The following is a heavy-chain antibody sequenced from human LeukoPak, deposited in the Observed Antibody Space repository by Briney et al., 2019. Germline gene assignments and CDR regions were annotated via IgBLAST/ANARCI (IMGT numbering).Heavy chain of an antibody. CDR3: ARVASDSGRITMIVVEDKVGDAFDI. CDR2: ISSSSSTM. CDR1: GFTFSSYS. D-gene: IGHD3-22*01. Sequence: PGGSLRLSCAASGFTFSSYSMNWVRQAPGKGLEWVSYISSSSSTMYYADSVKGRFTISRDNAKNSLYLQMNSLRAEDTAVYYCARVASDSGRITMIVVEDKVGDAFDIWGQGTMVTVSS. J-gene: IGHJ3*02. V-gene: IGHV3-48*04.